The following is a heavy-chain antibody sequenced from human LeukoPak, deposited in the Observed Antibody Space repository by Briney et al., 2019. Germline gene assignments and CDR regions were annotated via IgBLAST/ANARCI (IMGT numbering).Heavy chain of an antibody. CDR2: INQSGST. Sequence: SETLSLTCSAYGGSFSGYYWSWIRQPPGKGLEWIGEINQSGSTNYNPSLKSRVTISVDTSKNQFSLKLSSVTAADTAVYYCARAGRSLGGYWGQGTLVIVSS. V-gene: IGHV4-34*01. CDR1: GGSFSGYY. J-gene: IGHJ4*02. CDR3: ARAGRSLGGY. D-gene: IGHD3-3*01.